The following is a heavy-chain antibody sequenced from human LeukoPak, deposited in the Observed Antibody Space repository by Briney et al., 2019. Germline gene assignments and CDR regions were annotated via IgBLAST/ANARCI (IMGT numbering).Heavy chain of an antibody. V-gene: IGHV3-30*02. CDR2: IRYDGSNK. J-gene: IGHJ4*02. CDR1: GFTFSSYG. Sequence: GGSLRLSCAASGFTFSSYGMHWVRQAPGKGLEWVAFIRYDGSNKYYADSVKGRFTISRDNAKNSLYLQMNSLRAEDTAVYYCASGTLYQLLFNYWGQGTLVTVSS. D-gene: IGHD2-2*01. CDR3: ASGTLYQLLFNY.